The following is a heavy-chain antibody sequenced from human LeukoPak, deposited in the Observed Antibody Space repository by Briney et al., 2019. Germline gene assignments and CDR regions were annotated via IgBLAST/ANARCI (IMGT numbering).Heavy chain of an antibody. J-gene: IGHJ4*02. D-gene: IGHD3-10*01. CDR2: IKQDGSGK. CDR3: ARDWLGPFDY. Sequence: GGSLRLSCAASGFTFSSYWMTWVRQAPGKGLEWVANIKQDGSGKYYVGSVKGRFTISRDNAKNSLYLQMNSLRVEDTAVYYCARDWLGPFDYWGLGTLVTVSS. V-gene: IGHV3-7*04. CDR1: GFTFSSYW.